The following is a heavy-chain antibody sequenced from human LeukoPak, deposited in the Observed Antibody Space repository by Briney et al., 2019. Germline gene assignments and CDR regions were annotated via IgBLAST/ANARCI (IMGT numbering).Heavy chain of an antibody. J-gene: IGHJ4*02. CDR3: ARQWLVSPLFDY. CDR2: INHSGST. CDR1: GGSFSGYY. Sequence: SSETLSLTCAVYGGSFSGYYWSWIRQPPGKGLEWIGEINHSGSTNYNPSLRSRVTVSVHTSKNQLSLKLSSVTAADTAVYYCARQWLVSPLFDYWGQGTLVTVSS. V-gene: IGHV4-34*01. D-gene: IGHD6-19*01.